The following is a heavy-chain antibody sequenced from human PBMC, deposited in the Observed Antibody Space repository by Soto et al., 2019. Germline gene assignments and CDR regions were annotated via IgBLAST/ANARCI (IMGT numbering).Heavy chain of an antibody. D-gene: IGHD1-26*01. J-gene: IGHJ4*02. CDR3: ARRVGATLYY. CDR1: GGTFSSYA. V-gene: IGHV1-69*13. Sequence: GASVKVSCKASGGTFSSYAISWVRQAPGRGLEWMGGIIPIFGTANYAQKFQGRVTITADESTSTAYMELSSLRSEDTAVYYCARRVGATLYYWGQGTRVTVSS. CDR2: IIPIFGTA.